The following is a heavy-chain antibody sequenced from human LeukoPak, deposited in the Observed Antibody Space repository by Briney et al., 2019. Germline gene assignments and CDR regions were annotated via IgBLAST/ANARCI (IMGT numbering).Heavy chain of an antibody. Sequence: PGGSLRLSCVASGFTFSSYAMSWVRQAPGKGLEWVSAISGSGGSTYYADSVKGRFTISRDNSKNTLYLQMNSLRAEDTAVYYCAKVRYYYDSSGYYYPAYFDYWGQGTLVTVSS. CDR3: AKVRYYYDSSGYYYPAYFDY. CDR2: ISGSGGST. V-gene: IGHV3-23*01. CDR1: GFTFSSYA. D-gene: IGHD3-22*01. J-gene: IGHJ4*02.